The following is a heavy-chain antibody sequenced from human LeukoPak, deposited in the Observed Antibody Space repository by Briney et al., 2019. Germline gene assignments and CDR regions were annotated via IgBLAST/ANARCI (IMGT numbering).Heavy chain of an antibody. V-gene: IGHV3-74*01. CDR1: GFTFTNYG. Sequence: GKSLRLSGATPGFTFTNYGITGLPQAPGKGLVWVVRLKSDGSSASYAESVKGRFTISRDNARSTLYLQMNSLRVDDTAVYYCAKSDWFDPWGRGILVTVSS. CDR2: LKSDGSSA. J-gene: IGHJ5*01. CDR3: AKSDWFDP.